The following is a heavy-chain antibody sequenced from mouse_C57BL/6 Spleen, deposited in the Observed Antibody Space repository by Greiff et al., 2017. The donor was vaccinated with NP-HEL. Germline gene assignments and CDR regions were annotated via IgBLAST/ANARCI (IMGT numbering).Heavy chain of an antibody. CDR3: ARKEFAY. V-gene: IGHV2-2*01. Sequence: VQLQQSGPGLVQPSQRLSITCTVSGFSLTSYGVHWVRQSPGKGLEWLGVIWSGGSTDYNAAFISRLSISKDNSKSQVFFKMNSLQADDTAIYYCARKEFAYWGQGTLVTVSA. CDR1: GFSLTSYG. J-gene: IGHJ3*01. CDR2: IWSGGST.